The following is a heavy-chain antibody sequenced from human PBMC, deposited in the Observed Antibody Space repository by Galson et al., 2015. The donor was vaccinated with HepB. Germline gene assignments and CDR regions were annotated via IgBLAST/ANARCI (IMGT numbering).Heavy chain of an antibody. CDR1: GFTFSSYG. D-gene: IGHD2-2*01. CDR3: ARDLEYQLLFEVYGMDV. Sequence: SLRLSCAASGFTFSSYGMHWVRQAPGKGLEWVAVIWYDGSNKYYADSVKGRFTISRDNSKNTLYLQMNSLRAEDTAVYYCARDLEYQLLFEVYGMDVWGQGTTVTVSS. CDR2: IWYDGSNK. V-gene: IGHV3-33*01. J-gene: IGHJ6*02.